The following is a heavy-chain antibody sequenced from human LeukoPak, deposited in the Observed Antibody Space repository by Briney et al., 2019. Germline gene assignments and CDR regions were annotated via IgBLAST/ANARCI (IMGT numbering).Heavy chain of an antibody. CDR2: ISAYNGNT. V-gene: IGHV1-18*04. CDR3: ARDRRAPYYAFRSGYIDHYYIDV. Sequence: ASVKVSCKASGYTFTSYYMHWVRQAPGQGLEWMGWISAYNGNTNYAQKLQGRVTMTTDTSTSTAYMELRSLRSDDTAVYYCARDRRAPYYAFRSGYIDHYYIDVWGKGTTVTVSS. D-gene: IGHD3-3*01. CDR1: GYTFTSYY. J-gene: IGHJ6*03.